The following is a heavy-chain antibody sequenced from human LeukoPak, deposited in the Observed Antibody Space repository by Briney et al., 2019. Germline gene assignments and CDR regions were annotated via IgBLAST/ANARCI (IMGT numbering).Heavy chain of an antibody. D-gene: IGHD3-16*01. V-gene: IGHV4-61*02. Sequence: SQTLSLTCTVSGGSISSGYYYWNWIRQPAGKGLEWIGRFYTSGSTNYNPSLKSRVTISVDTSKNQFSLKLSSETAADTAVYYCARHVRPGGGVAYFDYWGQGTLVTVSS. CDR3: ARHVRPGGGVAYFDY. CDR1: GGSISSGYYY. J-gene: IGHJ4*02. CDR2: FYTSGST.